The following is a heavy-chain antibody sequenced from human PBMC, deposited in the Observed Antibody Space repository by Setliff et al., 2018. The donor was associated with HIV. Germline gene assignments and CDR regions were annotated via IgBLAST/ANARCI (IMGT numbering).Heavy chain of an antibody. D-gene: IGHD3-3*01. Sequence: ASVKVSCKASGYSFTNYGISWVRQAPGQGLEWMGWMNPNSGNTGYAQKFQGRVTMTKNTSISTAYMELSSLRSEDTAVYYCAIPRITLFGVVIRAFDYWGQGTLVTVSS. CDR2: MNPNSGNT. CDR3: AIPRITLFGVVIRAFDY. CDR1: GYSFTNYG. J-gene: IGHJ4*02. V-gene: IGHV1-8*02.